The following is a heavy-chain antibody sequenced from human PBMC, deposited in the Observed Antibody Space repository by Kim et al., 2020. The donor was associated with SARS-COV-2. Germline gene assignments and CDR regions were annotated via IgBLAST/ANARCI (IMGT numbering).Heavy chain of an antibody. D-gene: IGHD1-26*01. CDR3: AKAADSGSWGPDV. J-gene: IGHJ6*04. V-gene: IGHV3-23*01. Sequence: YADSMKGRFTISRDNSKNTLYLQMNSLRAEDTAVYYCAKAADSGSWGPDVWGKGTTVTVSS.